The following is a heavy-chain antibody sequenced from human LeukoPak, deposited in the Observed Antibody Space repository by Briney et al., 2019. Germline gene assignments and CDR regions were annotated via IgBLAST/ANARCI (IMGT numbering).Heavy chain of an antibody. CDR1: GYSITSFY. CDR3: ATSTVWGTWHN. Sequence: SETLFLTSTVSGYSITSFYWSWIRQPPGKGLEWIGYIYNSGTTNYNPSLKSRVTISIDTSKNQFFLKLNSVTAADTAVYYCATSTVWGTWHNWGQGTLVTVSS. V-gene: IGHV4-59*01. CDR2: IYNSGTT. D-gene: IGHD3-16*01. J-gene: IGHJ4*02.